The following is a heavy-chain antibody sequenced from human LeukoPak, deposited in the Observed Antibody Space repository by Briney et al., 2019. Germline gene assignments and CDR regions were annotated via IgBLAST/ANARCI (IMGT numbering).Heavy chain of an antibody. CDR3: ARANAVAASYYFDY. CDR2: INPNSGGT. V-gene: IGHV1-2*02. Sequence: ASVKVSCKASGYTFTGYYMHWVRQAPGQGLEWMGWINPNSGGTNYAQKFQGRVTMTRDTSISTAYMELSRLRSDDTAVYYCARANAVAASYYFDYWGQGTLVTVSS. J-gene: IGHJ4*02. CDR1: GYTFTGYY. D-gene: IGHD6-19*01.